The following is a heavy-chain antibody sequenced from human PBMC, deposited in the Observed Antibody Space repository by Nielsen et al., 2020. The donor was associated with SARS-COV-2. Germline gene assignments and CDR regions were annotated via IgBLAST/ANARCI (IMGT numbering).Heavy chain of an antibody. V-gene: IGHV3-9*01. Sequence: GGSLRLSCAASGFTFDDYAMHWVRQAPGKGLEWVSGISWNSGSIGYVDSVKGRFTISRDNAKNSLYLQMNSLRAEDTAVYYCAIIWSGYTDAFDIWGQGTMVTVSS. CDR1: GFTFDDYA. CDR2: ISWNSGSI. D-gene: IGHD3-3*01. CDR3: AIIWSGYTDAFDI. J-gene: IGHJ3*02.